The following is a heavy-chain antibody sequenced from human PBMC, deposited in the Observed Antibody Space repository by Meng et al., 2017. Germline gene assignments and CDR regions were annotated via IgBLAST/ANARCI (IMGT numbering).Heavy chain of an antibody. V-gene: IGHV3-33*01. CDR2: IWYDGSNK. Sequence: QVGWGGLGGGVVRPGRSLRLACAASGFTFSGYGMHWVRQAPGKGLEWVAVIWYDGSNKYYADSVKGRFTISRDNSKNTLYLQMNSLRAEDTAVYYCARVVYSSGWSFDYWGQGTLVTVSS. CDR1: GFTFSGYG. J-gene: IGHJ4*02. CDR3: ARVVYSSGWSFDY. D-gene: IGHD6-19*01.